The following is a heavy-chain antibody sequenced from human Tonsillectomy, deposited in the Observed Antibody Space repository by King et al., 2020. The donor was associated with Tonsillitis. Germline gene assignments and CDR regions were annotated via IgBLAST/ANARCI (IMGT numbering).Heavy chain of an antibody. D-gene: IGHD6-13*01. CDR1: GFTVSSNY. J-gene: IGHJ4*02. CDR2: IYSGGST. Sequence: VQLVESGGGLIQPGGSLRLSCAASGFTVSSNYNSWVRQAPGKGLEWVSVIYSGGSTYYADSVKGRFTLSRDKSKNTLYLQMNSLSAEDTAVYYCARDVAAAGFLWDWGQGTLVTVSS. CDR3: ARDVAAAGFLWD. V-gene: IGHV3-53*01.